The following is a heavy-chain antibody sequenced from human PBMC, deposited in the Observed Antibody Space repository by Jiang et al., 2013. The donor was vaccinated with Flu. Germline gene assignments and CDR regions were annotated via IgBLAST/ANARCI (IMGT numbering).Heavy chain of an antibody. CDR1: GDSISSGSYY. Sequence: GSGLVKPSETLSLTCTVSGDSISSGSYYWAWIRQPPGKELEWFGSIYYSGSTYSNPSLKSRVTISVDTSKNQFSLKLRSVTAADTAVYYCARHRTLAGVVIAYNWFDPWGQGTLVTVSS. V-gene: IGHV4-39*01. D-gene: IGHD2-15*01. CDR3: ARHRTLAGVVIAYNWFDP. CDR2: IYYSGST. J-gene: IGHJ5*02.